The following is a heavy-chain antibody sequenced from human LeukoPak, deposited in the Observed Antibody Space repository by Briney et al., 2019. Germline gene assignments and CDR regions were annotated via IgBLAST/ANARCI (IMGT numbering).Heavy chain of an antibody. D-gene: IGHD1-14*01. CDR2: IYYSGGT. V-gene: IGHV4-39*01. CDR1: GGFISSSRYY. J-gene: IGHJ4*02. Sequence: PSETLSLTCTVSGGFISSSRYYWGWIRQPPGKGLEWIATIYYSGGTYYNPSLKCRVTISVDTSKNQFSLNLNSVTAADTAVYYCARRGPYHAQFDFWGQGTLVTVSS. CDR3: ARRGPYHAQFDF.